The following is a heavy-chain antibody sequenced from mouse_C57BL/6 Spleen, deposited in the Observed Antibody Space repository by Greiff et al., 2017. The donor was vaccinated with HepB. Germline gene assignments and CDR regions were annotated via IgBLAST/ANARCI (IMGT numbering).Heavy chain of an antibody. V-gene: IGHV1-39*01. CDR2: INPNYGTT. CDR3: ARGAIYDGYQAWFAY. Sequence: EVQLQHSGPELVKPGASVKISCKASGYSFTDYNMNWVKQSNGKSLEWIGVINPNYGTTSYNQKFKGKATLTVDQSSSTAYMQLNSLTSEDSAVYYCARGAIYDGYQAWFAYWGQGTLVTVSA. D-gene: IGHD2-3*01. CDR1: GYSFTDYN. J-gene: IGHJ3*01.